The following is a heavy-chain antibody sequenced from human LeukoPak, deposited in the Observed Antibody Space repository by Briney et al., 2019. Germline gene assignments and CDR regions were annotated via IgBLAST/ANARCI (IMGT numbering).Heavy chain of an antibody. V-gene: IGHV3-30*02. CDR2: IRYDGNNK. CDR1: GFTFSSYG. J-gene: IGHJ6*03. Sequence: GGSLRLSCAASGFTFSSYGMHWVRQAPGKGLEWVAFIRYDGNNKYYADSVKGRFTISRDNSKNTLYLQMNSLRAEDTAVYYCAKDQSGGWFPSMDVWGKGTTVIISS. CDR3: AKDQSGGWFPSMDV. D-gene: IGHD6-19*01.